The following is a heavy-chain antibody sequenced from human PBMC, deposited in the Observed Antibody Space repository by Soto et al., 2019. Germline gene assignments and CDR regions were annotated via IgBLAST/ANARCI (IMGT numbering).Heavy chain of an antibody. J-gene: IGHJ6*03. Sequence: PSETLSLTCTVSGGSISSYYWSWIRQPPGKGLEWIGYIYYSGSTNYNPSLKSRVTIAVDTSKNQFSLKLSSVTAADTAVYYCARVVSELSVKTQGAGDYYYYYYLDVWGKGTTVTVSS. V-gene: IGHV4-59*01. D-gene: IGHD3-22*01. CDR1: GGSISSYY. CDR3: ARVVSELSVKTQGAGDYYYYYYLDV. CDR2: IYYSGST.